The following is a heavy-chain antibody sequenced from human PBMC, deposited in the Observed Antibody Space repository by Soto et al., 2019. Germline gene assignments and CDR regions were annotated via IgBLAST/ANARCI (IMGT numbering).Heavy chain of an antibody. J-gene: IGHJ4*02. CDR3: AVFWSGYRFDY. V-gene: IGHV3-48*01. CDR1: GFTFSSYS. CDR2: ISSSSSTI. Sequence: PGGSLRLSCAASGFTFSSYSMNWVRQVPGKGLEWVSYISSSSSTIYYADSVKGRFTISRDNAKNSLYLQMNSLRAEDTAVYYCAVFWSGYRFDYWGQGTLVTVPS. D-gene: IGHD3-3*01.